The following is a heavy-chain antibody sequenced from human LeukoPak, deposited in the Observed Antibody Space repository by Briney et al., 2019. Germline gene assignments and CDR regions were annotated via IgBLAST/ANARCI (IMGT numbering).Heavy chain of an antibody. J-gene: IGHJ4*02. Sequence: SETLSLTCSVSGGSISSSSSYWGWIRQPPGKGLEWIGSIYYSGSSFDNPALKSRVTISVDTSRNQFSLKLSSVTAADTAVYYCARHRSGWLQSSFDYWGQGTLVTVSS. CDR1: GGSISSSSSY. V-gene: IGHV4-39*01. CDR2: IYYSGSS. D-gene: IGHD5-24*01. CDR3: ARHRSGWLQSSFDY.